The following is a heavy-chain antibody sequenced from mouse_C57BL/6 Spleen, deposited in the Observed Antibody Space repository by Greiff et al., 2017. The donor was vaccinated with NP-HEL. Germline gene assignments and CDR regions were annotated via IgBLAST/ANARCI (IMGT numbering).Heavy chain of an antibody. J-gene: IGHJ4*01. V-gene: IGHV7-3*01. CDR2: IRNKANGYTT. D-gene: IGHD2-3*01. CDR3: ARPHDGYHDYAKDY. CDR1: GFTFTDYY. Sequence: EVKLLESGGGLVQPGGSLSLSCAASGFTFTDYYMSWVRQPPGKALEWLGFIRNKANGYTTEYSASVKGRFTISRDNSQSILYLQMNALRAGDSATYYCARPHDGYHDYAKDYWGQGTSVTVSS.